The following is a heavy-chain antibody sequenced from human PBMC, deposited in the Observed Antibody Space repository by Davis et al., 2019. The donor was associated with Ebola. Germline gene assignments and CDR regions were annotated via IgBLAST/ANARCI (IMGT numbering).Heavy chain of an antibody. CDR1: GGTFSSYA. CDR2: INPNSGGT. J-gene: IGHJ6*02. CDR3: AREGLTGGDYDFYYYYGMDV. D-gene: IGHD4-17*01. Sequence: ASVKVSCKASGGTFSSYAISWVRQAPGQGLEWMGWINPNSGGTNYAQKFQGRVTMTRDTSISTAYMELSRLRSDDTAVYYCAREGLTGGDYDFYYYYGMDVWGQGTTVTVSS. V-gene: IGHV1-2*02.